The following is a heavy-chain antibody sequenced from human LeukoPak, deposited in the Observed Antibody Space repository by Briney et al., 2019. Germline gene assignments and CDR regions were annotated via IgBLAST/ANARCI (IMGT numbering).Heavy chain of an antibody. CDR3: ARSQAYQLLYGRAFDI. J-gene: IGHJ3*02. V-gene: IGHV3-48*01. CDR1: GFTFSSYS. Sequence: GGSLRLSCAASGFTFSSYSMNWVRQAPGKGLEWVSYISSSSSTIYYADSVKGRFTISRDNSKNTLYLQMNSLRAEDTAVYYCARSQAYQLLYGRAFDIWGQGTMVTVSS. D-gene: IGHD2-2*02. CDR2: ISSSSSTI.